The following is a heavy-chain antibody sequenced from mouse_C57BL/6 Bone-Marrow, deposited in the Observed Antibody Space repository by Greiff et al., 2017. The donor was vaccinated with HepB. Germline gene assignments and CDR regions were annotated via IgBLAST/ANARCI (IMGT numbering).Heavy chain of an antibody. Sequence: VQLKESGAELARPGASVKLSCKASGYTFTSYGISWVKQRTGQGLEWIGEIYPRSGNTYYNEKFKGKATLTADKSSSTAYMELRSLTSEDSAVYFCARPLLYPFDYWGQGTTLTVSS. CDR1: GYTFTSYG. J-gene: IGHJ2*01. CDR2: IYPRSGNT. D-gene: IGHD2-12*01. CDR3: ARPLLYPFDY. V-gene: IGHV1-81*01.